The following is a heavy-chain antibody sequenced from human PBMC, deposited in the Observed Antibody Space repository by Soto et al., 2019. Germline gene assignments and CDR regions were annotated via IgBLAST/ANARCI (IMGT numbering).Heavy chain of an antibody. Sequence: SVKVSCKASGGTFSSYAISWVRQAPGQGLEWMGGIIPIFGTANYAQKFQGRVTITADESTSTAYMELSSLRSEDTAVYYCATRIAARPLYYYYGMDVWGQGTTVTVSS. D-gene: IGHD6-6*01. CDR2: IIPIFGTA. J-gene: IGHJ6*02. CDR1: GGTFSSYA. V-gene: IGHV1-69*13. CDR3: ATRIAARPLYYYYGMDV.